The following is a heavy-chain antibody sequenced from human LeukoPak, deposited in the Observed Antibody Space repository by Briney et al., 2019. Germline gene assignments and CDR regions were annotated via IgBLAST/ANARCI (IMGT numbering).Heavy chain of an antibody. CDR2: TASGGST. Sequence: PSETLSLTCSVSGGSISGYYWSWLRQSPGKRLEWIAYTASGGSTDYNPSLKSRVTISMDTSKNQVSLELYSTTTADTAVYYCARGRRQLDNWGQGTQVTVSS. CDR1: GGSISGYY. CDR3: ARGRRQLDN. J-gene: IGHJ4*02. V-gene: IGHV4-59*01. D-gene: IGHD6-19*01.